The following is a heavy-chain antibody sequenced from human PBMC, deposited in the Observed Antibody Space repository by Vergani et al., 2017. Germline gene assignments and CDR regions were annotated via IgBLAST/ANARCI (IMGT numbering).Heavy chain of an antibody. D-gene: IGHD3-16*01. J-gene: IGHJ2*01. CDR1: GFTFQAFA. CDR2: IDRNYGV. V-gene: IGHV3-9*01. CDR3: VKDNDYDADGPFDL. Sequence: VEAGGGLVQPGGSLRLSCTASGFTFQAFAFHWARQVSGRGLEWVSGIDRNYGVKNGNSFEGRFSISRDNAKKAVFLQMNNLRQEDTALYFCVKDNDYDADGPFDLWGRGTLVTVSS.